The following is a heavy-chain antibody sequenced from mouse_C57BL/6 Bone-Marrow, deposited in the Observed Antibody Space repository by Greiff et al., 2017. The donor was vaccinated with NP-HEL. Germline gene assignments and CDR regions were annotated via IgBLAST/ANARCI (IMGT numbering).Heavy chain of an antibody. CDR2: INPSNGGT. V-gene: IGHV1-53*01. J-gene: IGHJ3*01. D-gene: IGHD1-1*01. CDR1: GYTFTSYW. CDR3: ARRGGSSPAWFAY. Sequence: VQLQQPGTELVKPGASVKLSCKASGYTFTSYWMHWVKQRPGQGLEWIGNINPSNGGTNYNEKFKSKATLTVDKSSSTAYMQLSSLTSEASAVYYCARRGGSSPAWFAYWGQGTLVTVSA.